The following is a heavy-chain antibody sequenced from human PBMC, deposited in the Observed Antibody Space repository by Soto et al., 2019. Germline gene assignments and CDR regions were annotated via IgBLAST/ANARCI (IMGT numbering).Heavy chain of an antibody. CDR1: GASISGFY. J-gene: IGHJ6*02. Sequence: SETLSLTCTVSGASISGFYWSWIRKSAGKGLEWIGRIYATGTTDYNPSLKSRVMMSVDTSKKQFSLKLRSVTAADTAVYYCARTFDYYGMDVWGQGTTVTVSS. CDR3: ARTFDYYGMDV. CDR2: IYATGTT. V-gene: IGHV4-4*07.